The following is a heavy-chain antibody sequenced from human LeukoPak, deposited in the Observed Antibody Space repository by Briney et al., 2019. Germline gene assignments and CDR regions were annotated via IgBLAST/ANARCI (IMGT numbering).Heavy chain of an antibody. Sequence: GGSLRLSCAASGFTFGSYGMHWVRQAPAKGLDWVAFVRYDGNNPYYSASVKGRFTISRDNSKNTVLLQMNNLRLEDAAVYYCARGSRYGDYPYYCDFWGQGTLVTVSS. CDR2: VRYDGNNP. D-gene: IGHD4-17*01. J-gene: IGHJ4*02. CDR1: GFTFGSYG. CDR3: ARGSRYGDYPYYCDF. V-gene: IGHV3-30*02.